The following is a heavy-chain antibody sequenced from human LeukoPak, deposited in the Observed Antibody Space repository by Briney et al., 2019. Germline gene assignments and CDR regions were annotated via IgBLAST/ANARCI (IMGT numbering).Heavy chain of an antibody. CDR2: ISTSSSYI. D-gene: IGHD5-12*01. V-gene: IGHV3-21*01. CDR1: GFTLSSYS. Sequence: GGSLRLSCAASGFTLSSYSMNWVRQAPGKGLEWVSSISTSSSYIYYTDSMKGRFTVSRDNARNSLYLEMNSLKTEDTAVYYCTRHVPNSGYANFDYWGQGTLVTVSS. J-gene: IGHJ4*02. CDR3: TRHVPNSGYANFDY.